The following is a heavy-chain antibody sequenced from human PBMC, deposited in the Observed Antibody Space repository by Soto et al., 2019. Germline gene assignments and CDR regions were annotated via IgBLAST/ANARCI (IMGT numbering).Heavy chain of an antibody. CDR3: AKEYPRYIDY. CDR1: GFTFSRYA. Sequence: GGSLRLSCAASGFTFSRYAMNWVRQAPGKGLEWVSAISVSGDSTYYADSVKGRFTISRDNSKNTLYLQMNSLRVEDTAVYYCAKEYPRYIDYRGQGTLVTISS. D-gene: IGHD2-2*02. V-gene: IGHV3-23*01. CDR2: ISVSGDST. J-gene: IGHJ4*02.